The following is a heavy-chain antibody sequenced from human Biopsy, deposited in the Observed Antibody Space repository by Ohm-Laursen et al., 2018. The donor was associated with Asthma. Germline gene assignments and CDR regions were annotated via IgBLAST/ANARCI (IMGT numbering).Heavy chain of an antibody. V-gene: IGHV4-34*01. Sequence: PSETLSLTCDVFPGEVSGFFWTWIRQSPGKGLEWIGETNERGVTNNNPSLKSRVIISIDTYWNRVSLKLTSVTAADTAVYYCARGPELDVWGQGTTVTVSS. CDR1: PGEVSGFF. CDR2: TNERGVT. J-gene: IGHJ6*02. CDR3: ARGPELDV.